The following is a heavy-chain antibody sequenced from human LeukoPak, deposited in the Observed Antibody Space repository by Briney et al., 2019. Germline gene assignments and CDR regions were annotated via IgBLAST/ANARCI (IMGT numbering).Heavy chain of an antibody. J-gene: IGHJ5*02. CDR1: GGSISSYY. D-gene: IGHD3-10*01. CDR2: IYYSGST. CDR3: ARDSGTTGEVKFDP. Sequence: SETLSLTCTVSGGSISSYYWSWIRQPPGKGLEWIGYIYYSGSTNYNPSLKSRVTISVDTSKNQFSLKLSSVTAADTAVYYCARDSGTTGEVKFDPWGQRTLVTVSS. V-gene: IGHV4-59*01.